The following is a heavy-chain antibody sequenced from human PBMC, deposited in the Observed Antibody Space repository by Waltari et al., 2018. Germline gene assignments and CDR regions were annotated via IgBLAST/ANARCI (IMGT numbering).Heavy chain of an antibody. Sequence: EVQLVESGGGLIQPGGSLRLSCAASGFTVSSNHMSWVRQAPGKGLEWVSVIYSGGSTYYADSVKGRFTISRDNSKNTLYLQMNSLRAEDTAVYYCARDNGSGWYEGYDYWGQGTLVTVSS. CDR3: ARDNGSGWYEGYDY. CDR1: GFTVSSNH. D-gene: IGHD6-19*01. CDR2: IYSGGST. V-gene: IGHV3-53*01. J-gene: IGHJ4*02.